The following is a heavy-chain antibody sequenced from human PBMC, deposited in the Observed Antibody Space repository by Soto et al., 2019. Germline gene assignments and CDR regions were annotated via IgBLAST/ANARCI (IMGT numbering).Heavy chain of an antibody. Sequence: QVQLQQWGAGLLKPSETLSLTCAVYGGSFSGYYWNWIRQPPGKGLEWIGEINHSGSTNYNPSLKSRVTLSVDTSKNRFSLKVSSVTAAETAVYYCARGWGRIFDYWGQGTLVTVSS. V-gene: IGHV4-34*01. CDR1: GGSFSGYY. D-gene: IGHD7-27*01. CDR2: INHSGST. J-gene: IGHJ4*02. CDR3: ARGWGRIFDY.